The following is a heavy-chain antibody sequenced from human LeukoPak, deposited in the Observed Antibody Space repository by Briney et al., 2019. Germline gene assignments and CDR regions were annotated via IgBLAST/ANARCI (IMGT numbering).Heavy chain of an antibody. V-gene: IGHV3-33*01. Sequence: GGSLRLSCAASGFTFSSYGMHWVRQAPGRGLEWVALIWYEGTNKYYADSVKGRFTISRDNSKNTMYLQMNSLRVEDTAVYFCARGDRFCSGGSCYPLDYWGQGTLVTVPS. CDR1: GFTFSSYG. D-gene: IGHD2-15*01. CDR3: ARGDRFCSGGSCYPLDY. CDR2: IWYEGTNK. J-gene: IGHJ4*02.